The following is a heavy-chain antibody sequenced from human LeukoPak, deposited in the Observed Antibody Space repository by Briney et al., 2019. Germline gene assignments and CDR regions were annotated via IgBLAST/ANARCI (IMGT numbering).Heavy chain of an antibody. Sequence: RGASVKVSCKTSGYTFSTYEINWVRQAAGQGLEWMGWMHPNSGDTDYAQKFQGRVTMTRDTSINTVYMELSSLRSEGTAVYYCTRGPRNDPWGQGTLVTVSS. J-gene: IGHJ5*02. CDR2: MHPNSGDT. CDR3: TRGPRNDP. V-gene: IGHV1-8*01. D-gene: IGHD1-14*01. CDR1: GYTFSTYE.